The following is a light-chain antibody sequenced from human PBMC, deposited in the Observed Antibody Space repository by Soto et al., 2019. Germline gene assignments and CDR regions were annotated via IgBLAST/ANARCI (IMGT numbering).Light chain of an antibody. Sequence: QSAPTQPASVSGSPGQSITISCTGTSSDVGSYNYVSWYQQHPGKAPKLMIYEVSNRPSGVSNRFSGSKSGNTASLTISGLQAEDEADYYCCSYTSSTTYVFGTGTKVTVL. CDR1: SSDVGSYNY. CDR3: CSYTSSTTYV. J-gene: IGLJ1*01. CDR2: EVS. V-gene: IGLV2-14*01.